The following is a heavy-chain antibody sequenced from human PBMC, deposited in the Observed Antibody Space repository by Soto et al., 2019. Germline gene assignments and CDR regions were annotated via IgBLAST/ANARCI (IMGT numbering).Heavy chain of an antibody. CDR2: IIPIFGTA. Sequence: GASVKVSCKASGGTFSSYAISWVRQAPGQGLEWMGGIIPIFGTANYAQKFQGRVTITADKSTSTAYMELSRLRSEDTAVYYCARAKKTTVAPKHYYGMDVWGQGTTVTVSS. J-gene: IGHJ6*02. CDR3: ARAKKTTVAPKHYYGMDV. D-gene: IGHD4-17*01. V-gene: IGHV1-69*06. CDR1: GGTFSSYA.